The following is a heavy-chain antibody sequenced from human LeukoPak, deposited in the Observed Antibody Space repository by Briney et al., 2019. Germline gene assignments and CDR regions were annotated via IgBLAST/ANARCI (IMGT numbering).Heavy chain of an antibody. V-gene: IGHV3-48*04. Sequence: PGRSLRLSCAASGFTFSSYAMHWVRQAPGKGLEWVSYISSSGSTIYYADSVKGRFTISRDNAKNSLYLQMNSLRAEDTAVYYCARGQDCSGGSCSFFQHWGQGTLVTVSS. D-gene: IGHD2-15*01. J-gene: IGHJ1*01. CDR2: ISSSGSTI. CDR1: GFTFSSYA. CDR3: ARGQDCSGGSCSFFQH.